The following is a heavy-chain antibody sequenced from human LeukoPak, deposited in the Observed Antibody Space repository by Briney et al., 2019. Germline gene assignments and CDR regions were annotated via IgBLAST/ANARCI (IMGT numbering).Heavy chain of an antibody. CDR1: RGTFSSYA. D-gene: IGHD3-16*01. V-gene: IGHV1-69*04. CDR3: ARLTAHYDYAWGSHPPAAAKYYFDY. Sequence: SVKVSCKASRGTFSSYAISWVRQAPGQGLEWMGRIIPILGIANYAQKFQGRVTITADKSTSTAYMELSSRRSEDTAVYCCARLTAHYDYAWGSHPPAAAKYYFDYCDQTPLVTVSS. J-gene: IGHJ4*01. CDR2: IIPILGIA.